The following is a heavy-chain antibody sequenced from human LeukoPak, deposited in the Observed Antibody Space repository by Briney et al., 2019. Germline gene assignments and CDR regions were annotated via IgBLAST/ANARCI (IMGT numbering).Heavy chain of an antibody. CDR3: ARSGGEDYYDSSGYYFDY. J-gene: IGHJ4*02. CDR2: IYYSGST. V-gene: IGHV4-59*01. D-gene: IGHD3-22*01. Sequence: SETLSLTCTVSGGSISSYYWSWIRQPPGKGLEWIGYIYYSGSTNYNPSLKGRLTISVDTSKNQFSLKLSSVTAADTAVYYCARSGGEDYYDSSGYYFDYWGQGTLVTVSS. CDR1: GGSISSYY.